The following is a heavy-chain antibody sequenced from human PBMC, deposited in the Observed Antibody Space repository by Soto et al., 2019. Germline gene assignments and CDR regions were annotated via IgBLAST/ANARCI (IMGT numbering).Heavy chain of an antibody. V-gene: IGHV4-59*11. CDR1: GDSITSHC. J-gene: IGHJ4*02. CDR3: ASSFSYDSTFYFDY. CDR2: IYYSGST. Sequence: PSETLSLTCSFSGDSITSHCWTWIRTTPGKGLEWIGYIYYSGSTNYNPSLKSRVTISVDTSKNQFSLKLSSVTAADTAVYYCASSFSYDSTFYFDYWGQGTLVTVSS. D-gene: IGHD3-22*01.